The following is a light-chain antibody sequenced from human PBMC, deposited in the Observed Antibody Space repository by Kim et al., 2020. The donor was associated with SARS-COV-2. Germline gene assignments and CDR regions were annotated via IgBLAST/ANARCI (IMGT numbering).Light chain of an antibody. CDR3: RHRQT. Sequence: TLSASVGDRVTLTCRASQSGSRWLAWYQQKPGKAPKLLIYDGSNLQSGVPSRFSGSGSGTEFTLTISSLQPDDFAIYYCRHRQTFGQGTKVDIK. J-gene: IGKJ1*01. CDR1: QSGSRW. CDR2: DGS. V-gene: IGKV1-5*01.